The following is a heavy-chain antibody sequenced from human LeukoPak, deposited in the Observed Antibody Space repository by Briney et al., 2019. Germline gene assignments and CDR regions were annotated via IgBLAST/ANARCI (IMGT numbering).Heavy chain of an antibody. CDR1: GGSISSSTYY. V-gene: IGHV4-39*07. J-gene: IGHJ5*02. D-gene: IGHD3-10*01. CDR3: ARGFGKFDP. Sequence: SETLSLTCTVSGGSISSSTYYCGWIRQPPGKGLEWIGSIYYTGSTYYNPSLKSRVTISVDTSKNQFSLKLTSVTAADTAVYYCARGFGKFDPWGQGTLVTVSS. CDR2: IYYTGST.